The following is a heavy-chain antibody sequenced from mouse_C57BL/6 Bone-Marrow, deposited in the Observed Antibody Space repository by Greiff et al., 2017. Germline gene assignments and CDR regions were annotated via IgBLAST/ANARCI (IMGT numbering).Heavy chain of an antibody. J-gene: IGHJ3*01. CDR2: INPSNGGT. V-gene: IGHV1-53*01. CDR1: GYTFTSYW. CDR3: ARGDGVDGFAY. Sequence: VQLQQPGTELVKPGASVKLSCKASGYTFTSYWMHWVKQRPGQGLEWIGNINPSNGGTNYNEKFKSKATMTVDKSSSTAYLQLSSLTSEDSAVYDCARGDGVDGFAYWGQGTLVTVSA. D-gene: IGHD2-3*01.